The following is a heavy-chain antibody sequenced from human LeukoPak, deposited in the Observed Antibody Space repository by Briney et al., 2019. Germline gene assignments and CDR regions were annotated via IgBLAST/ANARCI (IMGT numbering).Heavy chain of an antibody. CDR3: AKDLSSGHEVVDY. J-gene: IGHJ4*02. D-gene: IGHD3-22*01. Sequence: GGSLRLSCAASGFTFSSYAMSWVRQAPGKGLGWASAISGSGGSTYYADSVKGRFTISRDNSKNTLYLQMNSLRAEDTAVYYCAKDLSSGHEVVDYWGQGTLVTVSS. CDR1: GFTFSSYA. CDR2: ISGSGGST. V-gene: IGHV3-23*01.